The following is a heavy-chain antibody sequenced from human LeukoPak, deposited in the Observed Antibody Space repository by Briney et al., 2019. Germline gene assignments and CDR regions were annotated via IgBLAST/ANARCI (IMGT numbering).Heavy chain of an antibody. Sequence: GGSLRLSCVASGFTFSNLAMGWVRQAPGKGLEWVSVISDSGGTTYYADSVKGRFTISRDNSRNTPYLQMNSLRVDDTAVYYCAKDARRYSGWYFFDHWGQGTLVTVSS. J-gene: IGHJ4*02. CDR1: GFTFSNLA. D-gene: IGHD6-19*01. CDR3: AKDARRYSGWYFFDH. V-gene: IGHV3-23*01. CDR2: ISDSGGTT.